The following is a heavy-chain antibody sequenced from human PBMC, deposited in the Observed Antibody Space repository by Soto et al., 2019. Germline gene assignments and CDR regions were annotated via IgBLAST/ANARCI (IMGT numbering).Heavy chain of an antibody. CDR3: ARQRHVVVPAATYYYYYGMDV. Sequence: GASVKVSCKASGYTFTSYYMHWVRQAPGQGLEWMGWINPNSGGTNYAQKFQGWVTMTRDTSISTAYMELSRLRSDDTAVYYCARQRHVVVPAATYYYYYGMDVWGQGTTVTVSS. CDR2: INPNSGGT. D-gene: IGHD2-2*01. J-gene: IGHJ6*02. V-gene: IGHV1-2*04. CDR1: GYTFTSYY.